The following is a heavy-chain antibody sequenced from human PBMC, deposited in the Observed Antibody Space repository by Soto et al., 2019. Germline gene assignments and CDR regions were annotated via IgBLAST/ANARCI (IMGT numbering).Heavy chain of an antibody. V-gene: IGHV3-30-3*01. D-gene: IGHD3-3*01. J-gene: IGHJ6*02. CDR1: GFTFSDYA. CDR3: ARARDFWSGKGYYFGMDV. Sequence: QVQLVESGGGVVQPGRSLRLSCAASGFTFSDYAMHWVRQAPGKGLEWVAVTSYDGSNQYYADSVKGRFTISRDNSKNTLFLQMNSLRAADTAIYFCARARDFWSGKGYYFGMDVWGRGTTVTVSS. CDR2: TSYDGSNQ.